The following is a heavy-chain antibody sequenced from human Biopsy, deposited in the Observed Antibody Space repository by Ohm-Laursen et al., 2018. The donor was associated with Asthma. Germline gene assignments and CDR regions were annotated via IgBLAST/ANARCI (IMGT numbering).Heavy chain of an antibody. CDR3: ARGQKSAGDRWFDP. V-gene: IGHV1-2*06. CDR1: GYTFIGCH. J-gene: IGHJ5*02. CDR2: INPNSGGT. D-gene: IGHD6-13*01. Sequence: GSSVKVSCKASGYTFIGCHIHWMRQAPGQGLEWMGRINPNSGGTNYAQKFQDGVTMTRDTSISTAYMEVSRLRSDDTAVYYCARGQKSAGDRWFDPWGQGTLVTVSS.